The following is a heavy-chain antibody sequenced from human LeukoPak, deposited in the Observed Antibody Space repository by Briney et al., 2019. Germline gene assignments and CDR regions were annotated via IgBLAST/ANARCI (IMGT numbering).Heavy chain of an antibody. CDR2: IIPIFGTA. J-gene: IGHJ6*02. Sequence: ASVKVSCKASGGTFSSYAISWVRQASGQGLEWMGGIIPIFGTADYAQKFQGRVTITADESTSTAYMELSSLRSEDTAVYYCARDGRDGYNYNYYYGMDVWGQGTTVTVSS. CDR1: GGTFSSYA. D-gene: IGHD5-24*01. CDR3: ARDGRDGYNYNYYYGMDV. V-gene: IGHV1-69*13.